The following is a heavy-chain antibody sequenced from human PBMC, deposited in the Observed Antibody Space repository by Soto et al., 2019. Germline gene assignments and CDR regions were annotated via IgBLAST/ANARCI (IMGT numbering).Heavy chain of an antibody. CDR2: IYYSGST. V-gene: IGHV4-39*01. J-gene: IGHJ4*02. Sequence: QLHLQESGPGLVKPSETLSLTCTVSGDSISSGNYYWGWIRQPPGRGLEWIGSIYYSGSTYYNASLKSRVTLSVDTSKNQFSLKLSSVTAADTPVYYCARRGDYYGSGSYYTLFDFWGQGTLVTVSS. CDR1: GDSISSGNYY. D-gene: IGHD3-10*01. CDR3: ARRGDYYGSGSYYTLFDF.